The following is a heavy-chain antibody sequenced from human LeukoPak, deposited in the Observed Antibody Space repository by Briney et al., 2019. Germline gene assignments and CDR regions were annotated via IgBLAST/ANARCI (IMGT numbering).Heavy chain of an antibody. CDR1: GFTLDAYT. J-gene: IGHJ4*02. V-gene: IGHV3-43*01. Sequence: GGSLSLSCAVSGFTLDAYTMHWVPGSPGKGREGGTGLSWGGGSTYYAESVKGRLTISRDNSKTSLYLQMNGLRTEDTALYYYTKDKGGSSSSHYFDYWGQGTLVTISS. D-gene: IGHD6-6*01. CDR3: TKDKGGSSSSHYFDY. CDR2: LSWGGGST.